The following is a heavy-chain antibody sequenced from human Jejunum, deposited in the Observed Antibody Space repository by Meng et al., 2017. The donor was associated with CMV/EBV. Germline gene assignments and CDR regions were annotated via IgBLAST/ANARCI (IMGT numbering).Heavy chain of an antibody. CDR1: GASVNSGDFY. V-gene: IGHV4-61*08. CDR3: ARDSLSGGSNF. J-gene: IGHJ4*02. CDR2: VDYTENA. D-gene: IGHD3-16*01. Sequence: TGSGASVNSGDFYWGWNRQPPGGELEWIGYVDYTENANYNASLESRVVISVDISKNQISLELHTVTAADTAVYFCARDSLSGGSNFWGQGTLVTVSS.